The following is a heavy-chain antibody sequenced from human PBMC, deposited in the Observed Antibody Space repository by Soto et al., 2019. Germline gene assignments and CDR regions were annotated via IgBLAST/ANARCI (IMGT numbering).Heavy chain of an antibody. CDR2: IYWNDDK. CDR1: DFSPSNSGVG. CDR3: AHSARGTVGSTTYWYFDL. J-gene: IGHJ2*01. D-gene: IGHD1-26*01. V-gene: IGHV2-5*01. Sequence: QITLKESGPTLVKPTQTLTLPCTFSDFSPSNSGVGVGWIRQPPGKALEWLALIYWNDDKRYSPSLKSRLTITRDTSTNQVVLTMTNLDPVDTGTYYCAHSARGTVGSTTYWYFDLWGRGTLVTVSS.